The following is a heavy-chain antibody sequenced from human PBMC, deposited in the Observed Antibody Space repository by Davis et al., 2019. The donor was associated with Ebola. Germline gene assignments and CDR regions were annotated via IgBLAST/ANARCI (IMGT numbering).Heavy chain of an antibody. CDR1: GGSFSGYY. CDR2: INHSGTT. Sequence: PGGSLRLSCAVYGGSFSGYYWSWIRQPPGKGLEWIGEINHSGTTNYNPSLKSRVTISVDTSKNQFSLKLSPVTAADTAVYYCATFYSNYFDYWGQGTLVTVSS. J-gene: IGHJ4*02. V-gene: IGHV4-34*01. CDR3: ATFYSNYFDY. D-gene: IGHD4-11*01.